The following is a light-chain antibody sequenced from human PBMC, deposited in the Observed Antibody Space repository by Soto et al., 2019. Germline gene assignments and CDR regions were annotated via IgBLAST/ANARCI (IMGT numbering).Light chain of an antibody. V-gene: IGKV3-20*01. J-gene: IGKJ1*01. CDR3: QQYGSSPRT. CDR1: QSVGSD. Sequence: EIVMTHSPATLSVSPGERATLSCRASQSVGSDLAWYQQKPGQAPRLLIYDASNRATGIPDRFSGSGSGTDFTLTISRLEPEDFAVYYCQQYGSSPRTFGQGTKVDIK. CDR2: DAS.